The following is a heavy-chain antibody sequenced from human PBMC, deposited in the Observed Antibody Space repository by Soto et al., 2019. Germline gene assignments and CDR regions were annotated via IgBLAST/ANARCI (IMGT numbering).Heavy chain of an antibody. J-gene: IGHJ5*02. Sequence: LRLSCAASGFTFSSYAMHWVRQAPSKGLEWVAVISYDGSNKYYADSVKGRFTISRDNSKNTLYLQMNSLRAEDTAVYYCARAAATVTTWFDPWGQGTLVTVSS. CDR1: GFTFSSYA. CDR2: ISYDGSNK. CDR3: ARAAATVTTWFDP. V-gene: IGHV3-30-3*01. D-gene: IGHD4-4*01.